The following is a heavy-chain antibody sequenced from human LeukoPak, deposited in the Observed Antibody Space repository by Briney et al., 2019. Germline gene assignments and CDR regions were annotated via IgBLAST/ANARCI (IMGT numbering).Heavy chain of an antibody. CDR1: GGSFTDYF. CDR3: ARGRIAKIVVVHSFHYGMDV. Sequence: SETLSLTCDVLGGSFTDYFWTWIRQSPGKGLEWIGEINDYTGNTNYNPSLNSRVSISLEKSKNQFSLELRSATAADTAVYYCARGRIAKIVVVHSFHYGMDVWGQGTTVTVSS. V-gene: IGHV4-34*01. D-gene: IGHD3-22*01. CDR2: INDYTGNT. J-gene: IGHJ6*02.